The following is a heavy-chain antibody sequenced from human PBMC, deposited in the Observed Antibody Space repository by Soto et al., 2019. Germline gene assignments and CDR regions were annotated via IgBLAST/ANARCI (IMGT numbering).Heavy chain of an antibody. J-gene: IGHJ6*03. CDR2: IIPYNGDT. CDR3: ARMVRGSTVGYYYYMDV. V-gene: IGHV1-18*01. CDR1: GGTFSSYA. D-gene: IGHD3-10*01. Sequence: ASVKVSCKASGGTFSSYAISWVRQAPGQGLEWMGGIIPYNGDTNYAQKLQGRVSVTTDSSTRTAYMELRSLRSEDTAVYYCARMVRGSTVGYYYYMDVWGKGTTVTVSS.